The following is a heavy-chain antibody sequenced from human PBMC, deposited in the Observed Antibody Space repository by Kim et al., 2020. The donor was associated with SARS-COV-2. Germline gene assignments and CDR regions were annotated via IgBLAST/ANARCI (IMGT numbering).Heavy chain of an antibody. CDR2: INAGNGNT. CDR1: GYTFTSYA. D-gene: IGHD2-8*01. Sequence: ASVKVSCKASGYTFTSYAMHWVRQAPGQRLEWMGWINAGNGNTKYSQKFQGRVTITRDTSASTAYMELSSLRSEDTAVYYCARDQGRYCTNGVCYTSRGWTHNWFDPWGQGTLVTVSS. CDR3: ARDQGRYCTNGVCYTSRGWTHNWFDP. J-gene: IGHJ5*02. V-gene: IGHV1-3*01.